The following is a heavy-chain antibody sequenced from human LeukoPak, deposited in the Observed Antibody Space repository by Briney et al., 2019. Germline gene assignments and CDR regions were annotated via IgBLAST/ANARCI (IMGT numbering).Heavy chain of an antibody. CDR2: ISYDGSNK. D-gene: IGHD3-22*01. CDR1: GFTFSRHA. CDR3: ARDYYDSSGYFGY. V-gene: IGHV3-30-3*01. J-gene: IGHJ4*02. Sequence: PGGSLRLSCAASGFTFSRHALHWVRQTPGKGLEWVAVISYDGSNKYYADSVKGRFTISRDNSKNTLYLQMNSLRAEDTAVYYCARDYYDSSGYFGYWGQGTLVTVSS.